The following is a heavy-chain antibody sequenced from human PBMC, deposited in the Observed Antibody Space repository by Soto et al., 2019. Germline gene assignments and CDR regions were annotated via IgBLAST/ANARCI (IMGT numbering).Heavy chain of an antibody. D-gene: IGHD7-27*01. V-gene: IGHV1-2*04. Sequence: ASVKVSCKASGYTFTGYYMHWVRQAPGQGLEWMGWINPNSGGTNYAQKFQGWVTMTRDTSISTDYMELSRLRSDDTAVYYCARRGKLGTDYFDYWGQGTLVTVSS. CDR2: INPNSGGT. CDR1: GYTFTGYY. CDR3: ARRGKLGTDYFDY. J-gene: IGHJ4*02.